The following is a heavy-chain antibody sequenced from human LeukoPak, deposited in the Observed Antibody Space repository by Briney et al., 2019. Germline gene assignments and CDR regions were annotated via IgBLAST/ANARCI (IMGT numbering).Heavy chain of an antibody. Sequence: PSETLSLTCTVSGGSISSYYWSWLRQPPGKGLEYIGYTHCSGSTNYNPSLKSRVTISLDTSGNQFSLKLSSVTAADTAVYYCASGYCGGACQLGGVDMWGQGTMVTVSS. V-gene: IGHV4-59*01. CDR2: THCSGST. D-gene: IGHD2-21*02. CDR1: GGSISSYY. CDR3: ASGYCGGACQLGGVDM. J-gene: IGHJ3*02.